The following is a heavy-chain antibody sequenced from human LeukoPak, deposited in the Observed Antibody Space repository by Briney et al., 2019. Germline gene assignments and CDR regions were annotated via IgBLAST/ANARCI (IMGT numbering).Heavy chain of an antibody. CDR1: GGSFSGYY. D-gene: IGHD3-22*01. V-gene: IGHV4-34*01. CDR3: ASRPLVYYDSSGPDY. J-gene: IGHJ4*02. Sequence: SETLSLTCAVYGGSFSGYYWGWIRQPPGKGLEWIGEINHSGSTNYNPSLKSRVTISVDTSKNQFSLKLSSVTAADTAVYYCASRPLVYYDSSGPDYWGQGTLVTVSS. CDR2: INHSGST.